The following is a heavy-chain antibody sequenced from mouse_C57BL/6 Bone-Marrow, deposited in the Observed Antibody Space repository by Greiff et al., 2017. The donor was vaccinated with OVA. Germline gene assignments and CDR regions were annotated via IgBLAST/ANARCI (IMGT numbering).Heavy chain of an antibody. CDR2: ISSGSSTI. CDR1: GFTFSDYG. D-gene: IGHD2-5*01. J-gene: IGHJ1*03. Sequence: EVKLEESGGGLVKPGGSLKLSCAASGFTFSDYGMHWVRQAPEKGLEWVAYISSGSSTIYYADTVKGRFTISRDNAKNTLFLQMTSLRSEDTAMYYCARAYSNYEYFDVWGTGTTVTVSS. V-gene: IGHV5-17*01. CDR3: ARAYSNYEYFDV.